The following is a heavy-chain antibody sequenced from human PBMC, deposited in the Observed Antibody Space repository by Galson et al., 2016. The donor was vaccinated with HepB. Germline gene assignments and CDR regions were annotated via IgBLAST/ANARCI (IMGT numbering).Heavy chain of an antibody. J-gene: IGHJ4*02. CDR1: GFTFSNYW. D-gene: IGHD5-18*01. CDR3: TRGGEGYGNSLDY. V-gene: IGHV3-74*01. Sequence: SLRLSCAASGFTFSNYWMHWVRQVPGKGLVWVSRIKTDGSTTTYADSVKGRFTISRDNAKNTLYLQMNSLRADDTAIYYCTRGGEGYGNSLDYWGQGTLVTVSS. CDR2: IKTDGSTT.